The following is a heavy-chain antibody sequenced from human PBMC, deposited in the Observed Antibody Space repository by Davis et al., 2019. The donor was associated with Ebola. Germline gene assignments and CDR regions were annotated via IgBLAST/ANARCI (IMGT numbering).Heavy chain of an antibody. D-gene: IGHD3-16*01. Sequence: GESLKISCAASGFTFSSYWMYWVRQVPGKGLVWVSRINIDASSTTYADSVKGRFTISRDNAKDTLYLQMNSLTPEDTAVYHCATAGPKGGYYYMDVWGKGTTVTVSS. V-gene: IGHV3-74*01. CDR2: INIDASST. CDR1: GFTFSSYW. CDR3: ATAGPKGGYYYMDV. J-gene: IGHJ6*03.